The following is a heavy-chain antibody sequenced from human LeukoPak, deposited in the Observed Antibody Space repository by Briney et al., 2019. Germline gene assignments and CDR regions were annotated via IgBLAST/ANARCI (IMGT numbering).Heavy chain of an antibody. CDR2: ISYDGSNK. CDR3: ARDAPKRDTAMDLDY. V-gene: IGHV3-30-3*01. Sequence: TGGSLRLSCAASGFTFSSYAMHWVRQAPGKGLEWVAVISYDGSNKYYADSVKGRFTISRDNSKNTLYLQMNSLRAEDTAVYYCARDAPKRDTAMDLDYWGQGTLVTVSP. CDR1: GFTFSSYA. J-gene: IGHJ4*02. D-gene: IGHD5-18*01.